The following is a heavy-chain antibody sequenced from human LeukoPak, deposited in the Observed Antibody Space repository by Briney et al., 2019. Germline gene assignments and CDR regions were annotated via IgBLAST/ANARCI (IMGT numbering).Heavy chain of an antibody. V-gene: IGHV3-53*05. Sequence: GGSLRLSCVASGFTVSSDYMSWVRPAPGRGLEWVSVIYSGGSTYYADSVKGRFTISRDKSKNTVYLQMNSLRFEDTAMYYCARNWFDPWGQGTLVTVSS. CDR2: IYSGGST. CDR3: ARNWFDP. CDR1: GFTVSSDY. J-gene: IGHJ5*02.